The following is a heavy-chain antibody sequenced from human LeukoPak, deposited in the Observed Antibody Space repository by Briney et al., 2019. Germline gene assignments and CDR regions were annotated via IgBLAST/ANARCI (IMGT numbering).Heavy chain of an antibody. Sequence: SVKVSCKASGGTFSSYAISWVRQAPGQGLEWMGRIIPILGIANYAQKFQGRVSITADKSTSTAYMELSSLRSEDTAVYYCARDVAAAGAFFDYWGQGTLVTVSS. J-gene: IGHJ4*02. V-gene: IGHV1-69*04. CDR3: ARDVAAAGAFFDY. CDR2: IIPILGIA. CDR1: GGTFSSYA. D-gene: IGHD6-13*01.